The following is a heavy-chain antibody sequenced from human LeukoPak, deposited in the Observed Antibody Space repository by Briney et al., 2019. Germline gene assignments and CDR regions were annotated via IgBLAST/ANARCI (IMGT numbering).Heavy chain of an antibody. CDR2: TYYRSKWYN. CDR1: GDSVSSNSAA. J-gene: IGHJ3*02. V-gene: IGHV6-1*01. D-gene: IGHD6-19*01. Sequence: SQTLSLTCAISGDSVSSNSAAWNWIRQSPSRGLEWLGRTYYRSKWYNDYAVSVKSRITINPDTSKNQFSLQLNSVTPEDTAVYYCARVGPVVAGKGGDAFDIWGQGTMVTVSS. CDR3: ARVGPVVAGKGGDAFDI.